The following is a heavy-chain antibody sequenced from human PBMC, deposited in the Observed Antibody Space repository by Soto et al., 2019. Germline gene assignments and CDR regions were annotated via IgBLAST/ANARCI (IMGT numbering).Heavy chain of an antibody. Sequence: SVKVSCKASGGTFNNYVINWVRQAPGQGLEWMAGIIPIFGTPNYAQKFQGRVTITADKSTSTAYMELNRLRSEDTAVYYCAGRCDGTNCLAHFDYWGQGTLLTVSS. CDR3: AGRCDGTNCLAHFDY. D-gene: IGHD2-2*01. CDR2: IIPIFGTP. CDR1: GGTFNNYV. V-gene: IGHV1-69*06. J-gene: IGHJ4*02.